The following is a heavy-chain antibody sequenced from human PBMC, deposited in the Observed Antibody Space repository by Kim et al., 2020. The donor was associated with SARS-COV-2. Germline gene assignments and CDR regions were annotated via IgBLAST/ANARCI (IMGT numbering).Heavy chain of an antibody. CDR3: ARGPGVVPAAMYAFDI. CDR1: GYTFTSYG. D-gene: IGHD2-2*01. V-gene: IGHV1-18*04. CDR2: ISAYNGNT. Sequence: ASVKVSCKASGYTFTSYGISWVRQAPGQGLEWMGWISAYNGNTNYAQKLQGRVTMTTDTSTSTAYMELRSLRSDDTAVYYCARGPGVVPAAMYAFDIWGQGTMVTVSS. J-gene: IGHJ3*02.